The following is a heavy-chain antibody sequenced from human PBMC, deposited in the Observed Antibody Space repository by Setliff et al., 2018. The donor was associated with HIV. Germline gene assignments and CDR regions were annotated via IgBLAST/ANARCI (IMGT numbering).Heavy chain of an antibody. Sequence: ASVKVSCKASGGTFSSYVISWVRQAPGQGLEWMGGIIPIFGTANYAQKFQGRITITADELTSTVYMDLNSLKSEDSAVYYCANPHDGGAFDVWGQGTAVTVSS. CDR2: IIPIFGTA. CDR1: GGTFSSYV. CDR3: ANPHDGGAFDV. D-gene: IGHD1-1*01. V-gene: IGHV1-69*13. J-gene: IGHJ3*01.